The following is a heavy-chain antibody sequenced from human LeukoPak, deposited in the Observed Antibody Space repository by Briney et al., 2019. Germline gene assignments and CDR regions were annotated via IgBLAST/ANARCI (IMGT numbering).Heavy chain of an antibody. D-gene: IGHD3-22*01. CDR1: GGSISSGGYY. V-gene: IGHV4-31*03. J-gene: IGHJ5*02. CDR2: IYYSGST. Sequence: SETLSLTCTVSGGSISSGGYYWSWIRQHPGKGLEWIGYIYYSGSTYYNPSLKSRVTISVDTSKNQFSLKLSSVTAADTAVYYCAKREYYYDSSGHYYWFDPWGQGTLVTVSS. CDR3: AKREYYYDSSGHYYWFDP.